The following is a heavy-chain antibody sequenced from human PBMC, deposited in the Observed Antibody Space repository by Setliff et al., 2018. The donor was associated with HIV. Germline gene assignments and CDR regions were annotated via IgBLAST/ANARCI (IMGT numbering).Heavy chain of an antibody. V-gene: IGHV4-61*08. J-gene: IGHJ4*02. CDR3: ARGICGGNSRPFDY. D-gene: IGHD2-21*02. CDR1: GGLITNDGYY. Sequence: PSETLSLTCTVSGGLITNDGYYWTWIRQHPAKGLEWIGYIYYNGSTNYNPTLSSRGTISVDTSKNQFSLKLTSVTAADTAVYYCARGICGGNSRPFDYWGQGTLVTVSS. CDR2: IYYNGST.